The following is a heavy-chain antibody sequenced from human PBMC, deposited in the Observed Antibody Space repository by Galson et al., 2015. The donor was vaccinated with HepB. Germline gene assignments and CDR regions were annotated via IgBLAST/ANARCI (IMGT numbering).Heavy chain of an antibody. V-gene: IGHV3-15*01. J-gene: IGHJ4*02. Sequence: SLRLSCAASGFIFTNVRMSWVRQAPGKGLEWVGRVKSKTDGGTTDYAAPVKGRFTISRDDSKNTLYLQMNSLKTEDTAVYYCTTDPGEGFYSKRPPLDYWGQGTLLTVSS. CDR2: VKSKTDGGTT. CDR1: GFIFTNVR. D-gene: IGHD4-11*01. CDR3: TTDPGEGFYSKRPPLDY.